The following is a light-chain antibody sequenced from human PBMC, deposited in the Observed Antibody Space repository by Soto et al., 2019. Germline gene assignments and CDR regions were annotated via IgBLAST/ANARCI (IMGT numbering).Light chain of an antibody. CDR3: QQYGNSPLT. J-gene: IGKJ4*01. Sequence: EIVLTQSPGTLSLSPGERATLSCRASQSVRSNYLAWYQHKPGQAPRFLIYGAYDRATGIPDRFSGSGSGTDFTLTISRLEPEDFAVYYCQQYGNSPLTFGGGTKVDIK. CDR1: QSVRSNY. CDR2: GAY. V-gene: IGKV3-20*01.